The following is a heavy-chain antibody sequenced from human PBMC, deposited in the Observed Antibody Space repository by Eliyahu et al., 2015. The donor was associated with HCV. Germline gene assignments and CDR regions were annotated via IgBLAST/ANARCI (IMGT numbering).Heavy chain of an antibody. Sequence: EVQLLESGGGLVQPGGSLRLSCAASGFXFSXYAMXWVRQAPGKGLGWVSAISGSGGSTYYADSVKGRFTISRDNSKNTLYLQMNSLRAEDTAVYYCAKDGGLDYGDYYFDYWGQGTLVTVSS. D-gene: IGHD4-17*01. J-gene: IGHJ4*02. CDR3: AKDGGLDYGDYYFDY. V-gene: IGHV3-23*01. CDR2: ISGSGGST. CDR1: GFXFSXYA.